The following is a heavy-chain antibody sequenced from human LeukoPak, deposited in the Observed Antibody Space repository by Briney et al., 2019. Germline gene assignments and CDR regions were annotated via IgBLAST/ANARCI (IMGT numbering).Heavy chain of an antibody. Sequence: GGSLRLSCVASGFTFSDYYMSWIRQAPGKGLEWVSYISHSSSYTNYTDSVKGRFTISRDNAKNSLYLQMSTLRAEDTAIYYCARVHFSCGVDCFDYWGQGTLVTVSS. V-gene: IGHV3-11*05. D-gene: IGHD2-21*01. CDR2: ISHSSSYT. J-gene: IGHJ4*02. CDR1: GFTFSDYY. CDR3: ARVHFSCGVDCFDY.